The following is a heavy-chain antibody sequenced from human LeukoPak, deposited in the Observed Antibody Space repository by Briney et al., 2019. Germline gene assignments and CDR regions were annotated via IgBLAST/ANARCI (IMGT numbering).Heavy chain of an antibody. CDR2: IIPIFGIA. CDR3: ARARKSYCSGGSCYWFDY. CDR1: GGTFSSYA. D-gene: IGHD2-15*01. Sequence: SVKVSCKASGGTFSSYAISWVRQAPGQGLEWMGRIIPIFGIANYAQKFQGRVTITADKSTSTAYMELSSLRSEDTAVYYCARARKSYCSGGSCYWFDYWGQGTLVTVSS. J-gene: IGHJ4*02. V-gene: IGHV1-69*04.